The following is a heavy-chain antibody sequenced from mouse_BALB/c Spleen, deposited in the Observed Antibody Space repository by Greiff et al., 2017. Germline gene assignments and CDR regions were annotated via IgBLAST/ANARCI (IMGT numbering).Heavy chain of an antibody. CDR3: ARDTYGNYYAMDY. Sequence: EVQGVESGGGLVQPGGSLRLSCATSGFTFTDYYMSWVRQPPGKALEWLGFIRNKANGYTTEYSASVKGRFTISRDNSQSILYLQMNTLRAEDSATYYCARDTYGNYYAMDYWGQGTSVTVSS. CDR2: IRNKANGYTT. D-gene: IGHD2-1*01. J-gene: IGHJ4*01. V-gene: IGHV7-3*02. CDR1: GFTFTDYY.